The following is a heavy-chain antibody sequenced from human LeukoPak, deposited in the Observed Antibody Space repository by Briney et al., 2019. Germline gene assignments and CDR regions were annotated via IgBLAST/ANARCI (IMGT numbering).Heavy chain of an antibody. V-gene: IGHV1-69*13. Sequence: SVKVSCKASGGTFSSYAISWVRQAPGQGLEWMGGIIPIFGTANYAQKFQGRVTITADESTSTAYMELSSLRSDDTAVYYCAREGSLGMGYYFDYWGQGTLVTVSS. D-gene: IGHD7-27*01. CDR3: AREGSLGMGYYFDY. CDR1: GGTFSSYA. CDR2: IIPIFGTA. J-gene: IGHJ4*02.